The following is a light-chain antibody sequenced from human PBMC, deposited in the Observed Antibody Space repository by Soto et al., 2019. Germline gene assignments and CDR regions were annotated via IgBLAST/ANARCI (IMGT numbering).Light chain of an antibody. CDR2: GAS. CDR1: QSVGSD. J-gene: IGKJ1*01. Sequence: EIVMTQSPSTLSVSPGERATLSCRASQSVGSDLAWYQQKPGQAPRLLIYGASSRATGIPDRFSGSGSGTDFTLTISRLEPEDFAVYYCQQYGSSPPTWTFGQGTKVDIK. CDR3: QQYGSSPPTWT. V-gene: IGKV3-20*01.